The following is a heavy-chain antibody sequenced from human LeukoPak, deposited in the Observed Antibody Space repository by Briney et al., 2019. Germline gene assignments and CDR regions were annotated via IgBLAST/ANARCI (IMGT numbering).Heavy chain of an antibody. CDR3: AREYSSGWSDY. CDR2: IYPGDSDT. CDR1: GYSFTSYW. D-gene: IGHD6-19*01. Sequence: GESLKISCKGSGYSFTSYWIGWVRQMPGKGLELMGIIYPGDSDTRYRPSFQGQITISADKSISTAYLQWSSLKASDTAMYYCAREYSSGWSDYWGQGTLVTVSS. J-gene: IGHJ4*02. V-gene: IGHV5-51*01.